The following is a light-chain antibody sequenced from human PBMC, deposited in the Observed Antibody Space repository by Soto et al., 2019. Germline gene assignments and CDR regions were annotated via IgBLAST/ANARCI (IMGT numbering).Light chain of an antibody. CDR2: AAS. V-gene: IGKV3-20*01. CDR1: QTVTSTY. J-gene: IGKJ1*01. Sequence: EIVLTQSPGSLSLSPGDRATLSCRASQTVTSTYLAWYQQKPGQAPRLLIYAASSWATGIPDRFSGGGSGTDFTLTITRLEPEDFAVHYFHQYGDSPQTLGQGTKVEIK. CDR3: HQYGDSPQT.